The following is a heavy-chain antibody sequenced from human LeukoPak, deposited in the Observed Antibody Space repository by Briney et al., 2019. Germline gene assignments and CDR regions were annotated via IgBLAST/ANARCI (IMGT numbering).Heavy chain of an antibody. V-gene: IGHV4-30-4*01. Sequence: PSESLSLTCTVSGGSISSGDFYWSWIRQPPGKGLEWIGYFYYSGSTYYNPSLKSRVTISVDRSKNQFSLKLSSVTAADTAVYYCARSDTIFGVANWFDPWGQGTLVTVSS. D-gene: IGHD3-3*01. CDR1: GGSISSGDFY. J-gene: IGHJ5*02. CDR3: ARSDTIFGVANWFDP. CDR2: FYYSGST.